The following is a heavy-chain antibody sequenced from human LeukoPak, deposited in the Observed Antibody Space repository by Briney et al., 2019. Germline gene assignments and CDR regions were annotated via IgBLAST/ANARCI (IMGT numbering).Heavy chain of an antibody. CDR2: IYSGGST. CDR3: ARGSRETLGAPTSFDY. V-gene: IGHV3-66*01. D-gene: IGHD2/OR15-2a*01. J-gene: IGHJ4*02. Sequence: GGSLRLSCAASGFTASSNYMSWVRQAPGKGLEWVSVIYSGGSTNYADSVKGRFTISRDNAKNSLYLQMNSLRAEDTAVYYCARGSRETLGAPTSFDYWGQGTLVTVSS. CDR1: GFTASSNY.